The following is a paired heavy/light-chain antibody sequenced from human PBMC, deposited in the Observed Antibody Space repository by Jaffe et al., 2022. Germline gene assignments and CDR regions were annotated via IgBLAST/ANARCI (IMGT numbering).Heavy chain of an antibody. CDR2: ISGSGGST. Sequence: EVHLLESGGGLVQPGGSLRLSCAASGFTFSAYAMSWVRQAPGKGLEWVSAISGSGGSTSYADSVKGRFTISRDNSKNTLYLQMNSLRAEDTALYYCANPGGDNWNDSPLDYWGQGTLVTVSS. CDR1: GFTFSAYA. CDR3: ANPGGDNWNDSPLDY. D-gene: IGHD1-20*01. J-gene: IGHJ4*02. V-gene: IGHV3-23*01.
Light chain of an antibody. V-gene: IGKV3-20*01. J-gene: IGKJ1*01. CDR1: QSVSSRY. CDR2: GAS. Sequence: EIVLTQSPGTLSLSPGERATLSCRASQSVSSRYLAWYQQKPGQAPRLLIYGASSRATGIPDRFSGSGSGTDFTLTISRLEPEDFAVYYCQQYGSSPRTFGQGTKVEIK. CDR3: QQYGSSPRT.